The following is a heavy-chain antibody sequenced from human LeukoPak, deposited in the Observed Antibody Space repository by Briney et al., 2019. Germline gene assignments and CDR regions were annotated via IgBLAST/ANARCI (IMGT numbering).Heavy chain of an antibody. J-gene: IGHJ4*02. CDR3: ARRGCDSSAPPDY. Sequence: PGDSLKISCKGSGSYFTSYWIGWVRQMPGKGLEWMGIIYPGDSDTRYSPSFQGQVTISADKSISTAYLQWSSLKASDTAMYYCARRGCDSSAPPDYWGQGTLVTVSS. CDR1: GSYFTSYW. V-gene: IGHV5-51*01. CDR2: IYPGDSDT. D-gene: IGHD3-22*01.